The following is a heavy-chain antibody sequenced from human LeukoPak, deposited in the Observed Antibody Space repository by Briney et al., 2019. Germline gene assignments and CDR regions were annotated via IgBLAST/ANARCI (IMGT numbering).Heavy chain of an antibody. V-gene: IGHV3-23*01. CDR2: ISGSGGST. Sequence: GGSLRLSCAASGFTFSSYAMSWVRQAPGKGLEWVSAISGSGGSTYYADSVKGRFTTSRDNSKNTLYLQMNSLRAEDTAVYYCAKDRESIVGATHFDYWGQGTLVTVSS. CDR1: GFTFSSYA. J-gene: IGHJ4*02. D-gene: IGHD1-26*01. CDR3: AKDRESIVGATHFDY.